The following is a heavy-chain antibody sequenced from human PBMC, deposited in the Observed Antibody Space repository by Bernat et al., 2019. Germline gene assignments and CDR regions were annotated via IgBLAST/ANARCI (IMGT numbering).Heavy chain of an antibody. Sequence: QVQLVESGGGVVQPGRSLRLSCAASGFTFSSYGMHWVRQAPGKGLEWVAVISYDGSNKYYADSVKGRFTISRDNSKNTLYLQMNSLRAEDTAVYYCAKNRITMIVVVTPYFDYWGQGTLVTVSS. D-gene: IGHD3-22*01. CDR1: GFTFSSYG. CDR3: AKNRITMIVVVTPYFDY. CDR2: ISYDGSNK. V-gene: IGHV3-30*18. J-gene: IGHJ4*02.